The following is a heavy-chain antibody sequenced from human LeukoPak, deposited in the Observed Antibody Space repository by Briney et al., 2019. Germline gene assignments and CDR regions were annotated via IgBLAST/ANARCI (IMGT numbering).Heavy chain of an antibody. Sequence: SETLSLTCTVSGGSISSYYWSWIRQPPGKGLEWIGYIYYSGSTNYNPSLKSRVTISVDTSKNQFSLKLSSVTAADTAVYYCARRGIQLWLRVSYWFDPWGQGTLVTVSS. CDR1: GGSISSYY. CDR3: ARRGIQLWLRVSYWFDP. CDR2: IYYSGST. V-gene: IGHV4-59*12. J-gene: IGHJ5*02. D-gene: IGHD5-18*01.